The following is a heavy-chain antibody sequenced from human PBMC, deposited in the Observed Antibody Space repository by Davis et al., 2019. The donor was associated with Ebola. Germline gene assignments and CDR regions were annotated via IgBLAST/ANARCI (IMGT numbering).Heavy chain of an antibody. V-gene: IGHV3-74*01. J-gene: IGHJ6*04. CDR1: GFTLSSYW. Sequence: GESLKIPCASPGFTLSSYWMHWVRQAPGKGLVWVSRSNSEGSSTSYADSVKGRFTISRDNAKNMLYLQMNSLRAEDTAVYYCARRSGYIYVYEGMDVWGKGTTVTVSS. CDR3: ARRSGYIYVYEGMDV. CDR2: SNSEGSST. D-gene: IGHD5-18*01.